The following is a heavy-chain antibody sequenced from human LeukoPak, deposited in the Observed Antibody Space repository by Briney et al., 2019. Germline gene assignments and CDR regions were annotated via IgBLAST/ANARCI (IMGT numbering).Heavy chain of an antibody. CDR1: GFTFSAYA. J-gene: IGHJ3*02. CDR2: ISYDGSNK. D-gene: IGHD1-26*01. Sequence: GGSLRLSCAASGFTFSAYAMHWVRQAPGKGLEWVAVISYDGSNKYYADSVKGRFTISGDKSKDTLYLQMNSLRPEDTAVYYCARGPGPIAGAKNPFDIWGQGTMVTVSS. V-gene: IGHV3-30*01. CDR3: ARGPGPIAGAKNPFDI.